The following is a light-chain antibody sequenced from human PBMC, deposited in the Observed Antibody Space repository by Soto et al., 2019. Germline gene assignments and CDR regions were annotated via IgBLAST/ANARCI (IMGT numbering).Light chain of an antibody. CDR1: SSDFGAYNY. Sequence: QSALTQPPSASGSPGQSVAISCTGTSSDFGAYNYVSWYQQHPGKAPKLLIFEVSKRPSGVPDRFSGSKSGNMASPVVSGLQAEDEADYYCSSYADNTVVFGGGTKLTVL. CDR3: SSYADNTVV. CDR2: EVS. V-gene: IGLV2-8*01. J-gene: IGLJ3*02.